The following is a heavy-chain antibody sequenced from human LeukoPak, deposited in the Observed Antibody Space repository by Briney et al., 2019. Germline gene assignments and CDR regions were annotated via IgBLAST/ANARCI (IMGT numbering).Heavy chain of an antibody. J-gene: IGHJ6*03. CDR3: AKDGAVAVAAPYYYYYMDI. V-gene: IGHV3-23*01. Sequence: GGSLRLFCAASGFTFSTYAMSWVRRAPGKGLQWVSIISDSGGSTYYADSVKGRFTISRDNSKNTVYLQMNSLRAEDTAVYYCAKDGAVAVAAPYYYYYMDIWGKGTTVTVSS. D-gene: IGHD2-15*01. CDR1: GFTFSTYA. CDR2: ISDSGGST.